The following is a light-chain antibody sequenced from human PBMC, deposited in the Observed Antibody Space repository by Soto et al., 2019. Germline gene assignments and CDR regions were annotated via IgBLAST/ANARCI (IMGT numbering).Light chain of an antibody. CDR1: QSVSSSY. CDR2: SAS. CDR3: QQYSSSPIT. V-gene: IGKV3-20*01. J-gene: IGKJ5*01. Sequence: EIQLTQSPGTLSSSPGERATLSCRASQSVSSSYVAWNQQKPGQAPRRLRYSASSRATGIPDRFSGSGAGTDFTLTISRLEPEYFAVYYCQQYSSSPITFGRGTRLDIK.